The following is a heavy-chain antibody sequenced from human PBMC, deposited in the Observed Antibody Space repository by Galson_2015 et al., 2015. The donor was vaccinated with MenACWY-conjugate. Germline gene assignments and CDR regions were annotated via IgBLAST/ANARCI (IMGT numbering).Heavy chain of an antibody. Sequence: LRLSCAGSGFTFSHFWMSWVRQAPGKGLEWVANIKQDESEEYYVDSVKGRFTISRDNAKNSLFLQMNSLRAEDAALYYCARDVGGSGGSCYPRKYYFASWGQGTLVTVSS. CDR1: GFTFSHFW. CDR2: IKQDESEE. V-gene: IGHV3-7*03. CDR3: ARDVGGSGGSCYPRKYYFAS. J-gene: IGHJ4*02. D-gene: IGHD2-15*01.